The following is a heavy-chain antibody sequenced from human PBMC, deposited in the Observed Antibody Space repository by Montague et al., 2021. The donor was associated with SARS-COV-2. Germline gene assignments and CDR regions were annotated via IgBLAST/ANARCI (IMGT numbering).Heavy chain of an antibody. D-gene: IGHD3-3*01. V-gene: IGHV4-34*01. CDR2: ITPSGSS. CDR1: GGSFSDYY. CDR3: ARGQVTIFAVVIMTPAAGGIDL. J-gene: IGHJ6*02. Sequence: SETLSLTCAVYGGSFSDYYWTWIRQPPGKGLEWIGRITPSGSSKYNTSLKNRVTISVDKSKNQISLKLTSVTAADTAAYYCARGQVTIFAVVIMTPAAGGIDLWGQGTTVTVSS.